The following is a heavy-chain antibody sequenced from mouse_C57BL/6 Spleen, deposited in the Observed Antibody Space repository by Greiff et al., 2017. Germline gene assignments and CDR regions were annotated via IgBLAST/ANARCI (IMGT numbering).Heavy chain of an antibody. Sequence: QVQLQQSGAELVRPGASVKLSCKASGYTFTDYYINWVKQRPGQGLEWIARIYPGSGNTYYNEKFKGKATLTAEKSSSTAYMQLSSLTSEDSAVYFCARGGFITTVPFDYWGQGTTLTVSS. CDR3: ARGGFITTVPFDY. V-gene: IGHV1-76*01. CDR1: GYTFTDYY. CDR2: IYPGSGNT. J-gene: IGHJ2*01. D-gene: IGHD1-1*01.